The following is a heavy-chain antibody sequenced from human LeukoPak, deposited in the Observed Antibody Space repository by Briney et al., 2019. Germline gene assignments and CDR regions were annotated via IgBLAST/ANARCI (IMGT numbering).Heavy chain of an antibody. Sequence: GGSLRLSSAASGFTFSSYGMHWVRQAPGKGLEWVAVIWYDGSNKYYADSVKGRFTISRDNSKNTLYLQMNSLRAEDTAVYYCARGSPFSSSWYLGYFDYWGQGTLVTVSS. J-gene: IGHJ4*02. CDR2: IWYDGSNK. V-gene: IGHV3-33*01. D-gene: IGHD6-13*01. CDR1: GFTFSSYG. CDR3: ARGSPFSSSWYLGYFDY.